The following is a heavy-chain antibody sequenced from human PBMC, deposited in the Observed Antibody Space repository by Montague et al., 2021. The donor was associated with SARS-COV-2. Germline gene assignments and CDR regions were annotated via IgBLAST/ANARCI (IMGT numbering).Heavy chain of an antibody. Sequence: SETLSLTCTVSGGSISSSSYYWGWIRQPPGKGLEWIGCIYYSGSTYHNPSLKSRVTISVDTSKNKFSLKLSSVTAADTAVYYCARQGRISMVRLNWFDPWGQGTLVTVSS. D-gene: IGHD3-10*01. CDR2: IYYSGST. CDR1: GGSISSSSYY. CDR3: ARQGRISMVRLNWFDP. V-gene: IGHV4-39*01. J-gene: IGHJ5*02.